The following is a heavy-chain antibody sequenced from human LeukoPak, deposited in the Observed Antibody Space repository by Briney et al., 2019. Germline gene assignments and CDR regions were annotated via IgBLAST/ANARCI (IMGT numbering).Heavy chain of an antibody. D-gene: IGHD6-19*01. CDR1: GGSISSYY. V-gene: IGHV4-59*01. J-gene: IGHJ4*02. CDR3: ASQTEQWLGLDY. CDR2: IYYSGST. Sequence: SETLSLTCTVSGGSISSYYWSWIRRPPEKGLEWIGYIYYSGSTNYNPSLKSRVTISVDTSKNQFSLKLSSVTAADTAVYYCASQTEQWLGLDYWGQGTLVTVSS.